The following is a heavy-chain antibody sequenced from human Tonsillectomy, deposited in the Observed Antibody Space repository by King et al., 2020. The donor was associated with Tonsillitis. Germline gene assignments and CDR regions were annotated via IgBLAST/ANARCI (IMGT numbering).Heavy chain of an antibody. V-gene: IGHV3-20*01. CDR2: INWNGGST. CDR1: GFTFDDYG. CDR3: AKGQPQGVYWYFDL. D-gene: IGHD3-16*01. J-gene: IGHJ2*01. Sequence: VQLVESGGGVVRPGGSLRLSCAASGFTFDDYGMSWVRQAPGKGLEWVSGINWNGGSTGYADSVKGRFTISRDNAKNSLYLQMNSLRAEDTALYHCAKGQPQGVYWYFDLWGRGTLVTVSS.